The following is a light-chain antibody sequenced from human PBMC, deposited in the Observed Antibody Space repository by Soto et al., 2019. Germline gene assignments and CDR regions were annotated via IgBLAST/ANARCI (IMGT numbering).Light chain of an antibody. V-gene: IGLV3-21*02. CDR2: DDS. Sequence: SYDLTQPPSVSVAPGQTARITFGGNNIGSKSVHWYQQRPGQAPVLVVDDDSDRPSGIPERFSGSNSGNTATLTISRVEAGDEADYFCHVWDSSSEHVFGTGTKVTVL. J-gene: IGLJ1*01. CDR3: HVWDSSSEHV. CDR1: NIGSKS.